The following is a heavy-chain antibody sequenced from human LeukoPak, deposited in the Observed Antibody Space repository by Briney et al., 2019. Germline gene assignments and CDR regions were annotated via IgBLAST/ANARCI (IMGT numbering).Heavy chain of an antibody. J-gene: IGHJ6*03. V-gene: IGHV3-74*01. CDR2: INSDGSST. Sequence: GGSLRLSCAASGFTFSSYWMHWVRQAPGKGLMWVSRINSDGSSTSYADSVKGRFTISRDNSKNTLYVQMNSLRDEDTAVYFCAKAANPLKFYYYMDVWGKGTTVTTSS. CDR3: AKAANPLKFYYYMDV. CDR1: GFTFSSYW.